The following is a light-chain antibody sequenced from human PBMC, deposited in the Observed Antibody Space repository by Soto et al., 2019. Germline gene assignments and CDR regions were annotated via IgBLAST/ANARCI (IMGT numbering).Light chain of an antibody. V-gene: IGLV1-40*01. Sequence: QSVLTQPPSVSGAPGQRVTISCTGSTSNIGAGYEVHWYQQLPGTAPKLLVSGHNIRPSGVPDRFSGFKSGASASLVITGVQAEDEAVYYCQSYDISLSGSGVFGGGTQLTVL. J-gene: IGLJ3*02. CDR3: QSYDISLSGSGV. CDR2: GHN. CDR1: TSNIGAGYE.